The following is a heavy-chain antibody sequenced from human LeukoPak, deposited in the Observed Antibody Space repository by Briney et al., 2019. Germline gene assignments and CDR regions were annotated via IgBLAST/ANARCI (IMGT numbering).Heavy chain of an antibody. D-gene: IGHD1-26*01. J-gene: IGHJ6*03. CDR2: IYYSGST. CDR3: ARSGSPYYYYYMDV. V-gene: IGHV4-59*01. CDR1: GVSISSYY. Sequence: SETLSLTCTVSGVSISSYYWSWIRQPPGKGLEWIGYIYYSGSTNYNPSLKSRVTISVDTSKNQFSLKLSSVTAADTAVYYCARSGSPYYYYYMDVWGKGTTVTVSS.